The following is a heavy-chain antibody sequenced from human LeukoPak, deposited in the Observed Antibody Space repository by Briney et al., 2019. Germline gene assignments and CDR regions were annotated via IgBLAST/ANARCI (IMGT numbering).Heavy chain of an antibody. CDR3: ARRLNSGYGEYTDV. J-gene: IGHJ6*03. CDR1: GGSISSYY. CDR2: IHYSGST. D-gene: IGHD5-12*01. Sequence: SETLSLTCTVSGGSISSYYWSWIRQPPGKGLEWIGYIHYSGSTNYNPSLKSRVTISVDTSKNQFSLKLSSVTAADTAVYYCARRLNSGYGEYTDVWGKGTTVTVSS. V-gene: IGHV4-59*08.